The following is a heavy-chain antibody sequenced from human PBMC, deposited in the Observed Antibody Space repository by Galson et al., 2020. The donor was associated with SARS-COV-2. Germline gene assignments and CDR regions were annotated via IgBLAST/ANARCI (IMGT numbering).Heavy chain of an antibody. D-gene: IGHD5-18*01. CDR1: GGSFSGYY. Sequence: SETLSLTCAVYGGSFSGYYWSWIRQPPGKGLEWIGEINHSGSTNYNPSLKSRVTISVDTSKNQFSLKLSSVTAADTAVYYCARVRGYSYGYRLGPFQHWGQGTLVTVSS. CDR2: INHSGST. V-gene: IGHV4-34*01. J-gene: IGHJ1*01. CDR3: ARVRGYSYGYRLGPFQH.